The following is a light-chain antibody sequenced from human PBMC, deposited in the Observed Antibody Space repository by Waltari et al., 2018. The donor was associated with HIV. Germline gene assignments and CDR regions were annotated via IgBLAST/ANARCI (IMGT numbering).Light chain of an antibody. CDR3: QQRGNWPLT. J-gene: IGKJ4*01. V-gene: IGKV3-11*01. CDR2: GAI. CDR1: QNIVEF. Sequence: EIVLTQSPATLSLSPGQRATITCTASQNIVEFIAWSQFTPGQASRLVIYGAIXXPTDIPTRFSGGGSGTAFTLTIDYLEPEDXAVXYCQQRGNWPLTFGGGTKVELK.